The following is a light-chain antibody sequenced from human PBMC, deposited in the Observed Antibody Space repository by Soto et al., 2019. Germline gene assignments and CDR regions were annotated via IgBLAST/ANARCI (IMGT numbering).Light chain of an antibody. CDR1: QSVGSY. J-gene: IGKJ1*01. Sequence: EIVLTQSPGTLSLSPGERATLSCRASQSVGSYLAWYQQRPGQAPRLLIYGASSRATGIPDRFSGSGSGTDFTLAISRLEPEDFAVYYCQQHGSSPETFGQGTKVDIK. V-gene: IGKV3-20*01. CDR3: QQHGSSPET. CDR2: GAS.